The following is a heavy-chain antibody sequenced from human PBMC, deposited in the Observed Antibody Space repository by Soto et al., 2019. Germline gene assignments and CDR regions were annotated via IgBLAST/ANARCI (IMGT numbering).Heavy chain of an antibody. CDR2: ISGDGSVR. CDR3: VRGTMTGSFLIY. D-gene: IGHD2-15*01. Sequence: PGGSLRLSCAASGFTFNSDWMSWVRQVPGKGLVWVSRISGDGSVRNYAGSVRGRFTISRDNAKSTLFLQLNSLSVEDTAVYYCVRGTMTGSFLIYWGQGTLVTVSS. CDR1: GFTFNSDW. J-gene: IGHJ4*02. V-gene: IGHV3-74*01.